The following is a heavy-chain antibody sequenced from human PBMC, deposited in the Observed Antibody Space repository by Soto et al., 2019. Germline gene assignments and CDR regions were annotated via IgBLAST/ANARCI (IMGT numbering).Heavy chain of an antibody. Sequence: SVKVSCKASGGTFSSYTISWVRQAPGQGLEWMGRIIPILGIANYAQKFQGRVTITADKSTSTAYMELSSLRSEDTAVYYCCAKLGYCSGGSCYSFDYWGQGTLVTVSA. V-gene: IGHV1-69*02. J-gene: IGHJ4*02. CDR2: IIPILGIA. CDR1: GGTFSSYT. CDR3: CAKLGYCSGGSCYSFDY. D-gene: IGHD2-15*01.